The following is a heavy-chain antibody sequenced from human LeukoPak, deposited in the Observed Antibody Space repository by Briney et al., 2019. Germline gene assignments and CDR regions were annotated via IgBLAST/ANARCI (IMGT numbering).Heavy chain of an antibody. Sequence: SETLSLTCAVYGGSFSGYYWSWIRQPPGKGLEWIGEINHSGSTNYNPSLKSRVTISVDTSKNQLSLKLSSVTAADTAVYYCARGGTGDRAIYYYYYMDVWGKGTTVTVSS. CDR2: INHSGST. D-gene: IGHD7-27*01. CDR1: GGSFSGYY. J-gene: IGHJ6*03. V-gene: IGHV4-34*01. CDR3: ARGGTGDRAIYYYYYMDV.